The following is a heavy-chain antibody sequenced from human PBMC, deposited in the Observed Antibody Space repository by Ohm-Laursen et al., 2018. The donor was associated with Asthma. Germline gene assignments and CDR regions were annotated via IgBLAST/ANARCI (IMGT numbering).Heavy chain of an antibody. V-gene: IGHV1-69*13. Sequence: SVKVSCNASGGTFSSYAISWVRQAPGQGLEWMGGIIPIFGTANYAQKFQGRVTITADESTSTAYMELSRLRSDDTAVYYCARIDRLSGSYYRWGQGTLVTVSS. D-gene: IGHD1-26*01. CDR1: GGTFSSYA. J-gene: IGHJ4*02. CDR2: IIPIFGTA. CDR3: ARIDRLSGSYYR.